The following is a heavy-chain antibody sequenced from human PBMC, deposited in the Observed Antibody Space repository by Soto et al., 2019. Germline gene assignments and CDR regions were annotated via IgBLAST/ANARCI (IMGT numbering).Heavy chain of an antibody. V-gene: IGHV1-18*01. D-gene: IGHD1-1*01. CDR3: ARGRYGDY. Sequence: QVHLVQSGAEVKKPGASVKVSCKGSGYAFTTYGITWVRQAPGQGLERMGWISAHNGNTNYAQKLQGRVTVTRDTSTSTAYRELRSLRSDGTAVYYCARGRYGDYWGQGALVTVSS. CDR2: ISAHNGNT. CDR1: GYAFTTYG. J-gene: IGHJ4*02.